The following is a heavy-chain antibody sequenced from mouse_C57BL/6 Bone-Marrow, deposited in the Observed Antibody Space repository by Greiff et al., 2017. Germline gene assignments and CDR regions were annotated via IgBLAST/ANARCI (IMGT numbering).Heavy chain of an antibody. D-gene: IGHD1-1*01. V-gene: IGHV1-64*01. Sequence: QVQLQQPGAELVKPGASVKLSCKASGYTFTSYWMHWVKQRPGQGLEWIGMIHPNSGSTYYNEKFKSKATLTVDKSSSTTYMRLSSLTSEDSAVSNCAKGYYSSLYIDYWGQGTTLTVSS. CDR3: AKGYYSSLYIDY. CDR1: GYTFTSYW. J-gene: IGHJ2*01. CDR2: IHPNSGST.